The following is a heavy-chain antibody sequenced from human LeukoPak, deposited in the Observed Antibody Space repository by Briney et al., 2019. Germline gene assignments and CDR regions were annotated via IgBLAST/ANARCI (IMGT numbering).Heavy chain of an antibody. D-gene: IGHD5-12*01. CDR1: GFTFSSYG. J-gene: IGHJ4*02. CDR2: ITGSGEIS. CDR3: ARENAVATGAFDY. V-gene: IGHV3-48*01. Sequence: GGSLRLSCAASGFTFSSYGISWLRQAPGEGLEWVSHITGSGEISHYADSVQGRFTISRDNAKNSLYLQMNSLRAEDTAVYYCARENAVATGAFDYWGRGTLVTVSS.